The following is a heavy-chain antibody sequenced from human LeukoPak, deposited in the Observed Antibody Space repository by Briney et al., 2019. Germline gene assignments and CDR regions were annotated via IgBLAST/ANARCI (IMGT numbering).Heavy chain of an antibody. J-gene: IGHJ4*02. V-gene: IGHV3-30*18. CDR2: ISYDGSNK. CDR3: AKGSGTDY. Sequence: GGSLRLSCAASGFTFSSYGMHWVRQAPGKGLEWVAVISYDGSNKYYADSVKGRFTISRDNSKNTLYLQMNSLRAEDTAVYYCAKGSGTDYWGQGTLVTVSP. CDR1: GFTFSSYG.